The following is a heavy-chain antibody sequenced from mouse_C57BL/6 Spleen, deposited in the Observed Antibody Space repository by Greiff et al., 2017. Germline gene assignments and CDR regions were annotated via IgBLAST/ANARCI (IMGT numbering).Heavy chain of an antibody. J-gene: IGHJ3*01. V-gene: IGHV1-52*01. CDR1: GYTFTSYW. Sequence: VQLQQPGAELMRPGSSVKLSCKASGYTFTSYWMHWVKQRPIQGLEWIGNIDPSDSETHYNQKFKDKATLTVDKSSSTAYMQLSSLTSEDSAVYYCSKYGYGGAWFAYWGQGTLVTVSA. CDR3: SKYGYGGAWFAY. D-gene: IGHD2-2*01. CDR2: IDPSDSET.